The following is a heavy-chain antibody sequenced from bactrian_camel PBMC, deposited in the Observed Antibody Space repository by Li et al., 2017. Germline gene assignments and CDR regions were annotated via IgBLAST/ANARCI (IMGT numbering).Heavy chain of an antibody. CDR2: IPSLGCS. CDR1: GFTYCTHC. D-gene: IGHD1*01. J-gene: IGHJ4*01. Sequence: HVQLVESGGGSAQAGGSLTLSCAASGFTYCTHCMGWFRQATGREREGVAVIPSLGCSAVADFAKGRFTISKDKDKNTLYLNMDSLKPEDSAMYYCVAGLTSCPIYCRSGACAIGDLDYKGQGTQVTVS. V-gene: IGHV3S55*01. CDR3: VAGLTSCPIYCRSGACAIGDLDY.